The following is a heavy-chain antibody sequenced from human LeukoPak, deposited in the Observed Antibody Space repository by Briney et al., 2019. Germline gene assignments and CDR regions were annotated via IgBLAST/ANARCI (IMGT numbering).Heavy chain of an antibody. CDR2: ISAYNGNT. CDR1: GYTFTSYG. D-gene: IGHD4-17*01. Sequence: ASVKVSWKASGYTFTSYGISWVRQAPGQGLEWMGWISAYNGNTNYAQKLQGRVTMTTDTSTSTAYMELRSLRSDDTAVYYCAREKRTYGDYEMYYFDYWGQGTLVTVSS. V-gene: IGHV1-18*01. CDR3: AREKRTYGDYEMYYFDY. J-gene: IGHJ4*02.